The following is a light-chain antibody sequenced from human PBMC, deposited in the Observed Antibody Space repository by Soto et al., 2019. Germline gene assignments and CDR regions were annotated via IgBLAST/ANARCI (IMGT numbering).Light chain of an antibody. Sequence: DIQMTQSPSSLSASVGDRVTITCRASQSISSYLNWYQQKPGKAPKLLIYAASSLQSGVPSRFSGSGSGTDFTLTISSLQPEDFATYYCQQSYSTLGFTFGPGTKVGIK. CDR1: QSISSY. J-gene: IGKJ3*01. CDR3: QQSYSTLGFT. CDR2: AAS. V-gene: IGKV1-39*01.